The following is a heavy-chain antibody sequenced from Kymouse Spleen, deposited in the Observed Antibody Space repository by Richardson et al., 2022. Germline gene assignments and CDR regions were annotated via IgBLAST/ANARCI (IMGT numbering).Heavy chain of an antibody. Sequence: QLQLQESGPGLVKPSETLSLTCTVSGGSISSSSYYWGWIRQPPGKGLEWIGSIYYSGSTYYNPSLKSRVTISVDTSKNQFSLKLSSVTAADTAVYYCAGLYDFWSGYPILYYYYYGMDVWGQGTTVTVSS. J-gene: IGHJ6*02. CDR2: IYYSGST. V-gene: IGHV4-39*01. CDR3: AGLYDFWSGYPILYYYYYGMDV. D-gene: IGHD3-3*01. CDR1: GGSISSSSYY.